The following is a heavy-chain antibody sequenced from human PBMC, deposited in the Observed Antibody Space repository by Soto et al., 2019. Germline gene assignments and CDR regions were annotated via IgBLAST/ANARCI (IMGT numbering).Heavy chain of an antibody. D-gene: IGHD3-22*01. J-gene: IGHJ5*02. CDR1: GGSISSGGYS. Sequence: SETVSLTCAVSGGSISSGGYSWSWIRQPPGKGLEWIGYIYHSGSTYYNPSLKSRVTISVDRSKNQFSLKLSSVTAADTAVYYCARERYDSSGYTNNWFDPWGQGTLVTVSS. CDR2: IYHSGST. V-gene: IGHV4-30-2*01. CDR3: ARERYDSSGYTNNWFDP.